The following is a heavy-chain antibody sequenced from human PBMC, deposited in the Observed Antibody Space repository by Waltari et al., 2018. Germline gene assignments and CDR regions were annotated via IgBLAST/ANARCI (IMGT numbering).Heavy chain of an antibody. CDR3: AREGTTVTTPGDYYGMDV. Sequence: EVQLVESGGGLIQPGGSLRLSCAASGFTVSSNYMSWVRQAPGKGLEWVSVIYSGGSTYYADSVKGRFTISRDNSKNTLYLQMNSLRAEDTAVYYCAREGTTVTTPGDYYGMDVWGQGTTVTVSS. J-gene: IGHJ6*02. D-gene: IGHD4-17*01. CDR2: IYSGGST. CDR1: GFTVSSNY. V-gene: IGHV3-53*01.